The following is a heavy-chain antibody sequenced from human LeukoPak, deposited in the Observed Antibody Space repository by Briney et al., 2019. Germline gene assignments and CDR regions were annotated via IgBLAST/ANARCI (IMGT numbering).Heavy chain of an antibody. CDR3: ARPYDLWSGYLYY. V-gene: IGHV4-39*01. D-gene: IGHD3-3*01. CDR2: IYYSGST. Sequence: SETLSLTCTVSGGSISSSSYYWGWIRQPPGKGLEWIGSIYYSGSTYYNPSLKSRVTISVDTSKNQFSLKLSSVTAADTAVYYCARPYDLWSGYLYYWGQGTLVTVSS. J-gene: IGHJ4*02. CDR1: GGSISSSSYY.